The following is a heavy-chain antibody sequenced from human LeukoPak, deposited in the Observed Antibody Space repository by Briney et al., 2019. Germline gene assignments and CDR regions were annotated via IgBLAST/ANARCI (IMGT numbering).Heavy chain of an antibody. Sequence: GGSLRLSCAASGFTFNTYGMHWVRQAPGEGLEWVTVIWYDGSNKEYADSVKGRFTVSRDNSKNTLDLQMNSLRAEDTAVYYCARGYSDSSGIDYWGQGTLVAVSS. CDR2: IWYDGSNK. J-gene: IGHJ4*02. CDR3: ARGYSDSSGIDY. V-gene: IGHV3-33*01. CDR1: GFTFNTYG. D-gene: IGHD3-22*01.